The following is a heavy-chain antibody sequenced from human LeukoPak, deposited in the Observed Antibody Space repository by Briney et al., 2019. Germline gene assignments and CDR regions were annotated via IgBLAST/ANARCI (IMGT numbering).Heavy chain of an antibody. Sequence: ASVKVSCKASGYTFTNYAMNWVRQAPGQGLEWMGWINTNTGNPTYAQGFTGRFVFSLDTSVSTAYLQISSLKAGDTAVYYCAREGSSSWYANFDYWGQGTLVTVSS. J-gene: IGHJ4*02. CDR2: INTNTGNP. V-gene: IGHV7-4-1*02. D-gene: IGHD6-13*01. CDR1: GYTFTNYA. CDR3: AREGSSSWYANFDY.